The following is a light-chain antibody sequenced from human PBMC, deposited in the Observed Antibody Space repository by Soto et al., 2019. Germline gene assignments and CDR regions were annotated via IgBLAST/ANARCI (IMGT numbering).Light chain of an antibody. V-gene: IGKV1D-13*01. CDR3: QQFNNYPPT. CDR2: DAS. J-gene: IGKJ4*01. CDR1: HCISSA. Sequence: AIQLTQSPSSLSASVGDRVTISVGASHCISSALSLYQQNPGKAPKLLIYDASSLESGVPSRFSGSGSGTDFTLTISSLQPEDFATYYCQQFNNYPPTFGGGTKVDI.